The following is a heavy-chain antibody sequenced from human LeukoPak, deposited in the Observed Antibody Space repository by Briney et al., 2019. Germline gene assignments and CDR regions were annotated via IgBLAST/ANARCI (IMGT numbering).Heavy chain of an antibody. CDR2: IYYSGST. CDR3: ARDRRCSGGSCYEGAFDY. D-gene: IGHD2-15*01. V-gene: IGHV4-31*11. CDR1: GGSISSGGYS. J-gene: IGHJ4*02. Sequence: SETLSLTCAVSGGSISSGGYSWSWIRQPPGKGLEWIGYIYYSGSTYYNPSLKSRVTISVDTSKNQFSLKLSSVTAADTAVYYCARDRRCSGGSCYEGAFDYWGQGTLVTVSS.